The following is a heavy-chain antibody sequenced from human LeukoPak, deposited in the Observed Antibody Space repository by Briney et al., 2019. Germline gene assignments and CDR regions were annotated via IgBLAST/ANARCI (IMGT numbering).Heavy chain of an antibody. Sequence: AGGSLRLSCAASGFTFSSHAMHWVRQAPGKGLEYVSAISSNGGSTYYANSVKGRFTISRDNSKNTLYLQMGSLRAEDMAVYYCARDLVGGGIAAAGAFDYWGQGTLVTVSS. D-gene: IGHD6-13*01. V-gene: IGHV3-64*01. CDR1: GFTFSSHA. CDR2: ISSNGGST. CDR3: ARDLVGGGIAAAGAFDY. J-gene: IGHJ4*02.